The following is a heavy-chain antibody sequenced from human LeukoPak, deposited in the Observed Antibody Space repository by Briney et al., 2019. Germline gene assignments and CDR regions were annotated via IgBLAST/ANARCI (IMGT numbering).Heavy chain of an antibody. J-gene: IGHJ3*02. CDR3: ARESYCSGGSCYEEGAFDI. Sequence: SETLSLTCTVSGGSISSYYWSWIRQPPGKGPEWIGYIYYSGSTNYNPSLKSRVTISVDTSKNQFSLKLSSVTAADTAVYYCARESYCSGGSCYEEGAFDIWGQGTMVTVSS. V-gene: IGHV4-59*01. D-gene: IGHD2-15*01. CDR2: IYYSGST. CDR1: GGSISSYY.